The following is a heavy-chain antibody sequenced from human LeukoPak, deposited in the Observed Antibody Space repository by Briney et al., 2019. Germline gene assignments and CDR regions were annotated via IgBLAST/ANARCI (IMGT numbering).Heavy chain of an antibody. Sequence: SETLSLTCTVSGGSITGYYWSWFRQPQGEWLEWIGYIYYSGSTNYNPSLKSRVTILVNTSKNQSSLKLNSVTAADTAVYYCARHYGSGTHPLDYWGQGTLVSVSS. CDR1: GGSITGYY. V-gene: IGHV4-59*08. J-gene: IGHJ4*02. D-gene: IGHD3-10*01. CDR3: ARHYGSGTHPLDY. CDR2: IYYSGST.